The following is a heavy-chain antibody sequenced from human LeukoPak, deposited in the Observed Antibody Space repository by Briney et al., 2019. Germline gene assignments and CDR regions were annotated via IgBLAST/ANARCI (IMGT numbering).Heavy chain of an antibody. J-gene: IGHJ3*02. V-gene: IGHV5-51*01. D-gene: IGHD2-21*02. CDR1: GYSFTSYW. Sequence: GESLKISCKGSGYSFTSYWIGWVRQTPGKGLEWMGIIYPGDSDTRYSPSFQGQVTISADKSISTAYLQWSSLKASDTAMYYCARGRVVTAIPNAFDIWGQGTMVTVSS. CDR3: ARGRVVTAIPNAFDI. CDR2: IYPGDSDT.